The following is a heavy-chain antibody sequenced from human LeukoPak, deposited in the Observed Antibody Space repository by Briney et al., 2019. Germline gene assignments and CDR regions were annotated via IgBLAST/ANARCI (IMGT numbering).Heavy chain of an antibody. Sequence: SETLSLTCTVSGGSISSYYWSWIRQPPGKGLEWIGYIYYSGSTKYNHSLKSRFTISVDTSKNQFSLRLSSVTAADTAVYYCARAFDSSGYLVPLDYWGQGTLVTVSS. V-gene: IGHV4-59*01. CDR2: IYYSGST. CDR3: ARAFDSSGYLVPLDY. J-gene: IGHJ4*02. D-gene: IGHD3-22*01. CDR1: GGSISSYY.